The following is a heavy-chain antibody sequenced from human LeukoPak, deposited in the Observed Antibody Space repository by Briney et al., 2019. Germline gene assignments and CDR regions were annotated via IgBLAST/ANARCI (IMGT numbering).Heavy chain of an antibody. Sequence: GGSLRLSCAASGFTFSSYAMHWVRQAPGKGLEWVSAISGSGGSTYYADSVKGRFTISRDNSKNTLYLQMNSLRAEDTAVYYCANSAPGDIVVVPAAADTKILFDYWGQGTLVTVSS. D-gene: IGHD2-2*01. CDR2: ISGSGGST. J-gene: IGHJ4*02. CDR3: ANSAPGDIVVVPAAADTKILFDY. CDR1: GFTFSSYA. V-gene: IGHV3-23*01.